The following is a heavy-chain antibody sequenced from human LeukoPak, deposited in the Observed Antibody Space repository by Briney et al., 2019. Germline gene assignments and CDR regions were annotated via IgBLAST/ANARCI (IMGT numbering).Heavy chain of an antibody. V-gene: IGHV3-9*03. CDR2: ISWNSGSI. Sequence: GRSLRLSCAASGFTFDDYAMHWVRQAPGKGLEWVSGISWNSGSIGYADSVKGRFTISRDNAKNSLYLQMNSLRAEDMALYYCAKGYSSSWSGNWYFDLWGRGTLVTVSS. J-gene: IGHJ2*01. D-gene: IGHD6-13*01. CDR3: AKGYSSSWSGNWYFDL. CDR1: GFTFDDYA.